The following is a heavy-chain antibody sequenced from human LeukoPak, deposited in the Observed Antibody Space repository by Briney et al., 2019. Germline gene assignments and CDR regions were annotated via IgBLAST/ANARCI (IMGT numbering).Heavy chain of an antibody. Sequence: SVRVSCKASGGTFSSYAISWVRQAPGQGLEWMGRIIPILGIANYAQKFQGRVTITADKSTSTAYMELSSLRSEDTAVYYCARFMAAAGNWFDPWGQGTLVTVSS. CDR1: GGTFSSYA. J-gene: IGHJ5*02. D-gene: IGHD6-13*01. CDR2: IIPILGIA. CDR3: ARFMAAAGNWFDP. V-gene: IGHV1-69*04.